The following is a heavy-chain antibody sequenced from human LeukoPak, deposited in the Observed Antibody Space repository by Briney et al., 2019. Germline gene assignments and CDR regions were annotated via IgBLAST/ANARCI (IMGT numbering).Heavy chain of an antibody. CDR1: GFTFDDYA. Sequence: GRSLRLSCAASGFTFDDYAMHWVRQAPGKGLEWVSGISWNSGSIDYADSVKGRFTISRDNAKNSLYLQMTSLRAEDTALYYCAKDMTSYDILTGYYFDYWGQGTLVTVSS. J-gene: IGHJ4*02. CDR2: ISWNSGSI. V-gene: IGHV3-9*01. CDR3: AKDMTSYDILTGYYFDY. D-gene: IGHD3-9*01.